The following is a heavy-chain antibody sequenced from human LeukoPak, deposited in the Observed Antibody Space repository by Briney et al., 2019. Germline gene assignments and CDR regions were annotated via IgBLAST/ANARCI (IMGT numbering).Heavy chain of an antibody. J-gene: IGHJ6*03. D-gene: IGHD5-18*01. CDR2: ISYDGSNK. CDR1: GFTFSSYG. V-gene: IGHV3-30*18. Sequence: GGSLRLSCAASGFTFSSYGMHWVRQAPGKGLEWVAVISYDGSNKYYADSVEGRFTISRDNSKNTLYLQMNSLRAEDTAVYYCAKEKAAMVSVIHYMDVWGKGTTVTVSS. CDR3: AKEKAAMVSVIHYMDV.